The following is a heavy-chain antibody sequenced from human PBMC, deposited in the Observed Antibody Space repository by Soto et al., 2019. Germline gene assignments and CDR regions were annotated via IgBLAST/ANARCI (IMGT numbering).Heavy chain of an antibody. D-gene: IGHD3-22*01. CDR2: FDPEDGET. CDR1: GYTLTELS. J-gene: IGHJ3*02. Sequence: GASVKVSCKVSGYTLTELSMHWVRQAPGKGLEWMGGFDPEDGETIYAQKFQGRVTMTEDTSTDTAYMELSSLRSEDTAVYYCATGFSITMIGDAFDIWGQGTMVTVSS. CDR3: ATGFSITMIGDAFDI. V-gene: IGHV1-24*01.